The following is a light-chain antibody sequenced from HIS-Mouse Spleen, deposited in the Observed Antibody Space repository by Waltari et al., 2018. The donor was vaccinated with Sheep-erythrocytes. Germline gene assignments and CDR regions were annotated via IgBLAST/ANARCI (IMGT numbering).Light chain of an antibody. CDR2: EGS. J-gene: IGLJ2*01. Sequence: QSALTQPASVSGSPGQSITISCTGTSRDVGCYTLVSWYQQHPGKAPKLMIYEGSKRPSGVSNRFSGSKSGNTASLTISGLQAEDEADYYCCSYAGSSTLVFGGGTKLTVL. CDR1: SRDVGCYTL. CDR3: CSYAGSSTLV. V-gene: IGLV2-23*01.